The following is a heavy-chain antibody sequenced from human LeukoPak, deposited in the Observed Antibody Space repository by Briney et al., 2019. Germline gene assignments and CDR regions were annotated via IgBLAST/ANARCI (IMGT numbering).Heavy chain of an antibody. Sequence: ASVKVSCKASGYTFTGYYMHWVRQAPGQGLEWMGWINPNSGGTNYAQKFQGRVIMTRDTSISTAYMGLSRLRSDDTAVYYCARDLSALGMANYYFDFWGQGTLATVSS. V-gene: IGHV1-2*02. CDR3: ARDLSALGMANYYFDF. D-gene: IGHD7-27*01. J-gene: IGHJ4*02. CDR1: GYTFTGYY. CDR2: INPNSGGT.